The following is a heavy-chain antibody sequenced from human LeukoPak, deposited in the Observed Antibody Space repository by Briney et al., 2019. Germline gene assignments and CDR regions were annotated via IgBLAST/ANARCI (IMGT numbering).Heavy chain of an antibody. Sequence: PGGSLRLSCEASGLTFNKYWMTWVRQAPGKGLEWVANIKQDGSEKNYVDSVKGRFTISRDNAKNSLSLRMNSLSAEDTAVYYCARSELGYNYYYMDVWGKGTTVTISS. CDR3: ARSELGYNYYYMDV. D-gene: IGHD3-10*01. CDR2: IKQDGSEK. V-gene: IGHV3-7*01. J-gene: IGHJ6*03. CDR1: GLTFNKYW.